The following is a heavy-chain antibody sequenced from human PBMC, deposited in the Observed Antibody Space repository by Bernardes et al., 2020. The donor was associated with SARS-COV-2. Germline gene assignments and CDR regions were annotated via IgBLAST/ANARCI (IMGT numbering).Heavy chain of an antibody. V-gene: IGHV4-59*01. CDR2: IFYNGDT. CDR1: GGSISPYY. Sequence: SETLSLTCTVSGGSISPYYWNWIRQPPGKGLEWIGYIFYNGDTDYNPSLKSRVTISVDTSKNQFSLKLTPVTAADTAIYYCARGYPAYDYAFDIWGPGTMVTVSS. D-gene: IGHD2-21*01. CDR3: ARGYPAYDYAFDI. J-gene: IGHJ3*02.